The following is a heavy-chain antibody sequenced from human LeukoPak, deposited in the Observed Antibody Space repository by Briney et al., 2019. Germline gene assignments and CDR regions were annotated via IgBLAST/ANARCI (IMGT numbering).Heavy chain of an antibody. Sequence: PGGSLRLSCAASGFTFSSYAMSWVRQAPGKGLEWVSVIYSGGSTYCAVSVKGRFTISRDNSKNTVYLQMNSLRAEDTAVYYCARDPSGTCLDYWGRGTLVTVSS. D-gene: IGHD3-10*01. CDR1: GFTFSSYA. V-gene: IGHV3-53*01. CDR3: ARDPSGTCLDY. J-gene: IGHJ4*02. CDR2: IYSGGST.